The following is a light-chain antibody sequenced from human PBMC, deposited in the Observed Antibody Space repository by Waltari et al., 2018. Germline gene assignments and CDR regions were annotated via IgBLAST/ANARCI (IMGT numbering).Light chain of an antibody. CDR1: HNVDVF. V-gene: IGKV1-39*01. CDR2: GAS. Sequence: DIQMTQSPSSLSTSVGDRVTIPCRASHNVDVFLNWYQQKPGKAPKLLIYGASSLQSGVPSRFSGSGSGTDFTLTITSLQPEDSATYYCQQSHGFPFTFGQGTKLEIK. CDR3: QQSHGFPFT. J-gene: IGKJ2*01.